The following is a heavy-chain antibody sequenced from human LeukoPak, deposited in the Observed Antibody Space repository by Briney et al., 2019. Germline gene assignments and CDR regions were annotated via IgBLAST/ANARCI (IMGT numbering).Heavy chain of an antibody. V-gene: IGHV3-48*01. CDR2: ISSSSTSI. CDR1: GFTFSSYS. CDR3: AKGTKGFDY. Sequence: GGSLRLSCAASGFTFSSYSMNWVRQAPGKGLEWVSYISSSSTSIYYADSLKGRFTISRDNSKNTLFLQMNSLRAEDTAIYYCAKGTKGFDYWGQGTLVTASS. J-gene: IGHJ4*02.